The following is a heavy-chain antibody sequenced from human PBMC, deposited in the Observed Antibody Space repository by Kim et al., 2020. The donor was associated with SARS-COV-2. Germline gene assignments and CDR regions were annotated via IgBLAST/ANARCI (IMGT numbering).Heavy chain of an antibody. V-gene: IGHV7-4-1*02. CDR1: GYTFTYYA. CDR2: IHTNTGNP. CDR3: ARLNYYYDGSGGDAFDI. D-gene: IGHD3-22*01. Sequence: ASVKVSCKASGYTFTYYAINWVRQAPGQGLEWMGWIHTNTGNPTYAQGLTGRFVFSLDTSVSTAYLQISSLKPEDTAVYYCARLNYYYDGSGGDAFDIWGQGTMVTVSS. J-gene: IGHJ3*02.